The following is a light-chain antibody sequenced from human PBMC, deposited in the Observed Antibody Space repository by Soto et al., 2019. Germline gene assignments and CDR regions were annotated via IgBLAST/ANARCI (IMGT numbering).Light chain of an antibody. CDR1: SSNIGAGYD. Sequence: QSALTQPPSVSGAPGQRVTISCTGSSSNIGAGYDVHWYQQLPGTAPKLLIYGNSNRPSGVPDRFSGSKSGTSASLAITGLQAEDESEYYCQYYDSSLSGCYVFGTGNKVTVL. CDR3: QYYDSSLSGCYV. CDR2: GNS. V-gene: IGLV1-40*01. J-gene: IGLJ1*01.